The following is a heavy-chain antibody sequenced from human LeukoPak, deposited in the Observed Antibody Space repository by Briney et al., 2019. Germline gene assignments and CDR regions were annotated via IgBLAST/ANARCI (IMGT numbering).Heavy chain of an antibody. Sequence: GGSLRLSCAASGFTFSSYGMHWVRQAPGKGLEWVAFIRYDGSNKYYADSVKGRFTISRDNSKNTLHLQMNSLRAEDTAVYYCACVVVVTAIPFHYWGQGTLVTVSS. CDR3: ACVVVVTAIPFHY. D-gene: IGHD2-21*02. CDR2: IRYDGSNK. CDR1: GFTFSSYG. J-gene: IGHJ4*02. V-gene: IGHV3-30*02.